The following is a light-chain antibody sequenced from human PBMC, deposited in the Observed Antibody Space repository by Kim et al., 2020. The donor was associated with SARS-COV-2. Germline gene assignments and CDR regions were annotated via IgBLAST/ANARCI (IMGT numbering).Light chain of an antibody. CDR3: CSYAGPRVV. V-gene: IGLV2-23*02. J-gene: IGLJ2*01. CDR2: EVS. CDR1: SSDVGSYNL. Sequence: PGQSITISCNGTSSDVGSYNLVSWYQQHPGKAPKLMIYEVSKRPSGVSNRFSGSKSGNTASLTISGLQAEDEADYYCCSYAGPRVVFGGGTQLTVL.